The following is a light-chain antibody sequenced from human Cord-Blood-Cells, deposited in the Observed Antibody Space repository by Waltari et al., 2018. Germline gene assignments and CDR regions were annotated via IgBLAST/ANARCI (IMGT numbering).Light chain of an antibody. V-gene: IGLV2-18*02. CDR2: DVS. CDR1: SSDVGSYNR. J-gene: IGLJ2*01. CDR3: SSYTSSSTVV. Sequence: QSALTQPPSVSGSPGQSVTISCTGTSSDVGSYNRVSWYQQPPGTAPKLMIYDVSNRPSGVPDRFPGSKSGNTASLTSSGIQAEDEADDYCSSYTSSSTVVFGGGTKLTVL.